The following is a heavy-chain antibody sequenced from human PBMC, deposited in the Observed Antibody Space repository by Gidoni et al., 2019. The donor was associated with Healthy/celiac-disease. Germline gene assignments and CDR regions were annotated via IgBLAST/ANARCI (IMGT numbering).Heavy chain of an antibody. J-gene: IGHJ5*02. V-gene: IGHV1-69*01. CDR3: ARASFTDRWVVAATDGLDP. D-gene: IGHD2-15*01. CDR1: GGTFSSYA. CDR2: IIPIFGTA. Sequence: QVQLVQSGAEVKKPGSSVKVHCKASGGTFSSYAISWVRQAPGQALEWMGGIIPIFGTANYAQKFQGRVTITADESTSTAYMELSSLRSEDTAVYYCARASFTDRWVVAATDGLDPWGQGTLVTVSS.